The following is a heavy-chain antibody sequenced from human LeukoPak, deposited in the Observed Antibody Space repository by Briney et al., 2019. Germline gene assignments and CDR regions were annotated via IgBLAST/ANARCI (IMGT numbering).Heavy chain of an antibody. CDR1: GGSFSGYY. V-gene: IGHV4-34*01. J-gene: IGHJ6*03. D-gene: IGHD3-10*01. CDR2: INHSGST. Sequence: SETLSLTCAVYGGSFSGYYWSWIRQPPGKGLEWIGEINHSGSTNYNPSLKSRVTMSVDTSKNQFSLKLSSVTAADTAVYSCARGGVYMDVWGKGTTVTVSS. CDR3: ARGGVYMDV.